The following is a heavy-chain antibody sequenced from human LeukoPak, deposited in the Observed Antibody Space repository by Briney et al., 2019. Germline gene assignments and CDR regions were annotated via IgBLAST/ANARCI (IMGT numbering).Heavy chain of an antibody. V-gene: IGHV3-23*01. D-gene: IGHD3-9*01. J-gene: IGHJ4*02. CDR3: AKGSRGDILTGYRN. CDR2: ISGSGGST. CDR1: GFTFSNYG. Sequence: PGETLRLSCAASGFTFSNYGMSWVRQAPGKGLEWVSVISGSGGSTYYADSVKGRFTISRDNSKNTLYLQMNSLRAEDTAVYYCAKGSRGDILTGYRNWGQGTLVTVSS.